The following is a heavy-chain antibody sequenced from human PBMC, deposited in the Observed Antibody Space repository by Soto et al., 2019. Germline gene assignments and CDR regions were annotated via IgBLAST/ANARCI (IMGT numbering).Heavy chain of an antibody. V-gene: IGHV3-11*01. CDR1: GFTFSDYY. CDR3: ARVVGATTLTDH. Sequence: GGSLRLSWAASGFTFSDYYMSWIRQAPGKGLEWVSYISSSGSTIYYAGSGKGRFTISRDNAKNSLYMQMNSLRAEDTAVYYCARVVGATTLTDHWGQGTLVTVSS. D-gene: IGHD1-26*01. J-gene: IGHJ4*02. CDR2: ISSSGSTI.